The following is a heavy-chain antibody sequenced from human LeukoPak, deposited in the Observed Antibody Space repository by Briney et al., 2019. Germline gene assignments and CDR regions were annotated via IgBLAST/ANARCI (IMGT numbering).Heavy chain of an antibody. D-gene: IGHD1-7*01. CDR1: GGSISHYY. CDR2: INYSGST. J-gene: IGHJ4*02. V-gene: IGHV4-59*08. Sequence: ASETLSLTRTVSGGSISHYYWSWIRQPPGKGLEWIGYINYSGSTDYNPSLKSRVTISVDTSKNQFSLKLSSVTAADTAFYYCARQEGGTTYDYWGQGTLVTVSS. CDR3: ARQEGGTTYDY.